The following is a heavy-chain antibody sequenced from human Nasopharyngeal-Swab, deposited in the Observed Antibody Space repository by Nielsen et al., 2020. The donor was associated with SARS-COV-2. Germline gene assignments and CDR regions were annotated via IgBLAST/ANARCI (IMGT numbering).Heavy chain of an antibody. D-gene: IGHD1-14*01. CDR3: ARDKTGNLTFDY. CDR1: GFRDYS. CDR2: ISSSDSTI. Sequence: GESLKISCVDSGFRDYSMNWVRQAPGKGLEWVSYISSSDSTIYYADSVKGRFTISRDNAKNSLYLQMNSLRAEDTAVYYCARDKTGNLTFDYWGQGTLVTVSS. V-gene: IGHV3-48*04. J-gene: IGHJ4*02.